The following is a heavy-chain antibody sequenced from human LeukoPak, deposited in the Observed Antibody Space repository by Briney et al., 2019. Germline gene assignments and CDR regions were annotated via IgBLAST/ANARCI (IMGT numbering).Heavy chain of an antibody. CDR3: ARAEYYDILTGYPDFDY. J-gene: IGHJ4*02. D-gene: IGHD3-9*01. CDR1: GYTFTSYG. Sequence: ASVKVSCKASGYTFTSYGISWVRQAPGQGLEWMGWISAYNGNTNYAQKLQGRVTMTTDTSTSTAYMELRSLRSDDTAVYYCARAEYYDILTGYPDFDYWGQGTLVTVSS. CDR2: ISAYNGNT. V-gene: IGHV1-18*01.